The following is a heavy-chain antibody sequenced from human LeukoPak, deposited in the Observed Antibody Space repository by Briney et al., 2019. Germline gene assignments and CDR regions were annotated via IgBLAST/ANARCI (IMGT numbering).Heavy chain of an antibody. CDR1: GGSISSSSYY. V-gene: IGHV4-39*01. D-gene: IGHD6-13*01. CDR3: ARLIVAAAVDY. CDR2: IYYSGST. J-gene: IGHJ4*02. Sequence: PSETLSLTCTVSGGSISSSSYYWGWIRQPPGKGLEWIGSIYYSGSTYYNPSLKSRVTTSVDTSKNQFSLKLSSVTAADTAVYYCARLIVAAAVDYWGQGTLVTVSS.